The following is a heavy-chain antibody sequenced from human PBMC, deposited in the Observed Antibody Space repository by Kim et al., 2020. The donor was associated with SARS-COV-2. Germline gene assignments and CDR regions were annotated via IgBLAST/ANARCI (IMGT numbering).Heavy chain of an antibody. CDR1: GFTFSNAW. D-gene: IGHD2-2*01. CDR3: TTDPPGNQLPSYNY. CDR2: IKSKTDGGTT. J-gene: IGHJ4*02. Sequence: GGSLRLSCAASGFTFSNAWMSWVRQAPGKGLEWVGRIKSKTDGGTTDYAAPVKGRFTISRDDSKNTLYLQMNRLKTEDTAVYYCTTDPPGNQLPSYNYWGQGTLVTVSS. V-gene: IGHV3-15*01.